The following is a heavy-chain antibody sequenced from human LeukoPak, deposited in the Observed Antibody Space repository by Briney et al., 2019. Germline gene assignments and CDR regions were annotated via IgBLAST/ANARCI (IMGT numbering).Heavy chain of an antibody. CDR2: ISKTGDAT. Sequence: GGSLRLFCAASGFTFSNYAMSWVRQAPGKGLEWVSAISKTGDATWYPDSVKGRFTISRDKSKNIPYLQMNSLRAENTALYYCGKDPNGNFIGAFDSGAKGQWSPSLQ. D-gene: IGHD4-23*01. V-gene: IGHV3-23*01. CDR1: GFTFSNYA. CDR3: GKDPNGNFIGAFDS. J-gene: IGHJ3*01.